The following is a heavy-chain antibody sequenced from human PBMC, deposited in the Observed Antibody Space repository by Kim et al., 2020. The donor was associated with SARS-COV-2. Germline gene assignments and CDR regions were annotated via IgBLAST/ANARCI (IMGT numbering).Heavy chain of an antibody. CDR3: ASAPLLRYFDWLFGY. J-gene: IGHJ4*02. D-gene: IGHD3-9*01. V-gene: IGHV1-69*01. Sequence: QKFQGRVTITADESTSTAYMELSSLRSEDTAVYYCASAPLLRYFDWLFGYWGQGTLVTVSS.